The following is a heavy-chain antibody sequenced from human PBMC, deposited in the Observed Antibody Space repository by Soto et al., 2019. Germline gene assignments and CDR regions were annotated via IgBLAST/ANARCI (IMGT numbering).Heavy chain of an antibody. V-gene: IGHV3-9*01. J-gene: IGHJ6*02. CDR1: GSKFDKYA. CDR2: IKWNSEVT. CDR3: AQDYDFLTGPTAFFGLDL. Sequence: GGSLRLSCRASGSKFDKYAMHWVRQAPGKGLEWVSGIKWNSEVTAYADSVKGRFTISRDNAEKSSYLQMDSLRVEDTALYFCAQDYDFLTGPTAFFGLDLWGQGSMVTVSS. D-gene: IGHD3-9*01.